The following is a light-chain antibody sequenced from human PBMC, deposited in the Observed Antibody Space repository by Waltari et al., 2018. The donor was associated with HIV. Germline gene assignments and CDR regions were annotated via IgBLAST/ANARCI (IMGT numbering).Light chain of an antibody. Sequence: QSALTQPASVSGSPGQSITISCTGTSSDVGGYNYVSWYQQHPGKAPKLMIYEVSKRPSGGSNRFSGAKSGNTASLTISGLQAEDEADYYCSSYTSSSTLVFGGGTKLTVL. CDR3: SSYTSSSTLV. V-gene: IGLV2-14*01. J-gene: IGLJ2*01. CDR1: SSDVGGYNY. CDR2: EVS.